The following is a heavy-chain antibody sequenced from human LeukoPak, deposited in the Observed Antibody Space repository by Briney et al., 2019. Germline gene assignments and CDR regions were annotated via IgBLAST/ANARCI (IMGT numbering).Heavy chain of an antibody. CDR2: INHSGST. CDR3: ARASIAAAGP. D-gene: IGHD6-13*01. CDR1: GGPFSGYY. J-gene: IGHJ5*02. Sequence: PSETLSLTCAVYGGPFSGYYWSWLRQPPGKGLERIGEINHSGSTNYNPSLKSRVTISVDTSKNQFSLKLSSVTAADTAVYYCARASIAAAGPWGQGTLVTVSS. V-gene: IGHV4-34*01.